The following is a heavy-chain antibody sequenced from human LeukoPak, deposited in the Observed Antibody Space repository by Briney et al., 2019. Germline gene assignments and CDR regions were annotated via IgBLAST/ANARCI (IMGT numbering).Heavy chain of an antibody. Sequence: GGSLRLSCAASGFTFSNYAMSWVRQAPGKGLEWVANIKQDGSESKYVDSVKGRFTISRDNAKNTLYLQMNSLRAEDTALYYCARDQAAYSSGWYGVFDIWGQGSLVTVSS. J-gene: IGHJ4*02. CDR3: ARDQAAYSSGWYGVFDI. CDR2: IKQDGSES. D-gene: IGHD6-19*01. V-gene: IGHV3-7*05. CDR1: GFTFSNYA.